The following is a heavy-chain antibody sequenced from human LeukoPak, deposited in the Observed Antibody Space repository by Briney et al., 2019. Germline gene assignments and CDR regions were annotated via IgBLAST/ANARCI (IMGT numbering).Heavy chain of an antibody. CDR3: AKGVAARPINWFDP. CDR2: ISGSGGST. D-gene: IGHD6-6*01. J-gene: IGHJ5*02. Sequence: GGSLRLSCAASGFTFDDYAMHWVRQAPGKGLEWVSAISGSGGSTYYADSVKGRFTISRDNSKNTLYLQMNSLRAEDTAVYYCAKGVAARPINWFDPWGQGTLVTVSS. V-gene: IGHV3-23*01. CDR1: GFTFDDYA.